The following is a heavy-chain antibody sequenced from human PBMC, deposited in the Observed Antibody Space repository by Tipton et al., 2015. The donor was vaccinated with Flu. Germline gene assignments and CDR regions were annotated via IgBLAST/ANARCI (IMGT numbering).Heavy chain of an antibody. Sequence: LRLSCAVYGGSFSGYYWSWIRQPPGKGLEWIGEINHSGSTNYNPSLKSRVTISVDTSKNQFSLKLSSVTAADTAVYYCARGHTAMVGSLYYCGMDVWGQGTAVTVSS. D-gene: IGHD5-18*01. CDR2: INHSGST. J-gene: IGHJ6*02. CDR3: ARGHTAMVGSLYYCGMDV. CDR1: GGSFSGYY. V-gene: IGHV4-34*01.